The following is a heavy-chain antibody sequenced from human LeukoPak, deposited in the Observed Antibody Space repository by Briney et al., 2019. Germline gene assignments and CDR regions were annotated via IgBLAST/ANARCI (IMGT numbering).Heavy chain of an antibody. J-gene: IGHJ6*03. CDR3: AKSGDSSSWQTPFYYYYYYMDV. CDR2: ISYDGSNK. CDR1: GFTFSSYE. Sequence: PGGSLRLSCAASGFTFSSYEMNWVRQAPGKGLEWEAVISYDGSNKYYADSVKGRFTISRDNSKNTLYLQMNSLRAEDTAVYYCAKSGDSSSWQTPFYYYYYYMDVWGKGTTVTVSS. D-gene: IGHD6-13*01. V-gene: IGHV3-30*18.